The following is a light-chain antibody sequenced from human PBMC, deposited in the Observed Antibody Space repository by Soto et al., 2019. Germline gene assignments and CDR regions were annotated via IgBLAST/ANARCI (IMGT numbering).Light chain of an antibody. CDR3: FSYIVTSAYV. CDR1: SSDIGGHSS. J-gene: IGLJ1*01. CDR2: DVS. Sequence: QSALTQPASVSGSPRQSITISCTGTSSDIGGHSSVSWYQQRPGEDPKLMIYDVSNRPSGVSNRFSGSKSGNTASLTISGLQADDEADYYCFSYIVTSAYVFGTGTKVTVL. V-gene: IGLV2-14*01.